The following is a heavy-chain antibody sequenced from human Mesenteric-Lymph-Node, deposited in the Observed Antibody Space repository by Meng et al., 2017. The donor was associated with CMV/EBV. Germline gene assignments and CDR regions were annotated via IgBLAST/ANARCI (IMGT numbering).Heavy chain of an antibody. CDR2: MNDGGVN. D-gene: IGHD2-15*01. J-gene: IGHJ4*02. CDR3: ARGDLYCSGGYCNSRAFAGY. CDR1: GGSFSGYY. V-gene: IGHV4-34*01. Sequence: GSLRLSCAVFGGSFSGYYCTWIRQPPGQGLEWIGEMNDGGVNNYNPSLKSRVSIIIDTSKNQFSLNLNSVTAADTAVYYCARGDLYCSGGYCNSRAFAGYWGQGTLVTVSS.